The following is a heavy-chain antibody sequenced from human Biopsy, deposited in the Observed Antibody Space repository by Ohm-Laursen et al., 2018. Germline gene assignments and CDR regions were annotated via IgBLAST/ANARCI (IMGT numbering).Heavy chain of an antibody. Sequence: SETLSLTCVVSGGSISSFYWTWIRQPPGKGPEWIGDISDSGSTNYKPSLKSRVIISVGTSKNQFSLNLSSVTAADTAVYYCARRGSGGRSFDHWGQGTLVTVSS. CDR2: ISDSGST. J-gene: IGHJ4*02. V-gene: IGHV4-59*08. CDR1: GGSISSFY. CDR3: ARRGSGGRSFDH. D-gene: IGHD2-15*01.